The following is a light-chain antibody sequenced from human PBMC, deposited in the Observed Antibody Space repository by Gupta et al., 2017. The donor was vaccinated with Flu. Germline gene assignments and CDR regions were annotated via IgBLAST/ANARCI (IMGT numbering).Light chain of an antibody. J-gene: IGKJ1*01. Sequence: EMVMPQSPATLSVSPGERATLSCRASQSVSSNFAWYQQKPGQAPRLLIYGASTRATGIPARFSGSGSGTEFTLTISSLQSEDFAVYYCQQYNNWPRTFGQGTKVEIK. CDR2: GAS. V-gene: IGKV3-15*01. CDR1: QSVSSN. CDR3: QQYNNWPRT.